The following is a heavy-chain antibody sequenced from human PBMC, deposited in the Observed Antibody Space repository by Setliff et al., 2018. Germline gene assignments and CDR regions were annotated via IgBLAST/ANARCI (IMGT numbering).Heavy chain of an antibody. CDR1: GGSVSSTSYY. J-gene: IGHJ6*03. CDR2: IYASGTT. D-gene: IGHD2-8*01. Sequence: PSETLSLTCTVSGGSVSSTSYYWGWIRQPPGKGLEWIGYIYASGTTNYNPSLKSRVTISVDTSKNQFSLKLSAVTAADTAVYFCAREDGPNYYYYYMDIWGKGTTVTVSS. CDR3: AREDGPNYYYYYMDI. V-gene: IGHV4-61*01.